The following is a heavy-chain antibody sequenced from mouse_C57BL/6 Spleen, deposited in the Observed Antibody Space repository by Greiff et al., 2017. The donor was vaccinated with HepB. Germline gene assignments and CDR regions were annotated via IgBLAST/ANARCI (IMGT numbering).Heavy chain of an antibody. CDR1: GYAFSSSW. V-gene: IGHV1-82*01. Sequence: QVQLQQSGPELVKPGASVKISCKASGYAFSSSWMNWVTQRPGKGLEWIGRIYPGDGDTNYNGKFKGKATLNADKSSSTAYMQLSSLTSEDSAVYFCATPLYYDNFFDYWGQGTTLTVSS. D-gene: IGHD2-1*01. CDR3: ATPLYYDNFFDY. J-gene: IGHJ2*01. CDR2: IYPGDGDT.